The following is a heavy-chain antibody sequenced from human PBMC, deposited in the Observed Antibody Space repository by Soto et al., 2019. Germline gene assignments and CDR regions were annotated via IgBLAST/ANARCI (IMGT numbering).Heavy chain of an antibody. V-gene: IGHV4-59*08. J-gene: IGHJ4*02. CDR1: GGSISSYY. CDR3: ARHVPADDCTNGVCYTGPFDY. Sequence: PSETLSLTCTVSGGSISSYYWSWIRQPPGKGLEWIGYIYYSGSTNYNPSLTSRVTISVDTSKNQFSLKLSSVTAADTAVYYCARHVPADDCTNGVCYTGPFDYWGQGTLVTVSS. D-gene: IGHD2-8*01. CDR2: IYYSGST.